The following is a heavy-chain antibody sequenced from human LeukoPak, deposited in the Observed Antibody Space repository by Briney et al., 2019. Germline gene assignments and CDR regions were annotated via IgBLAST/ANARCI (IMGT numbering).Heavy chain of an antibody. CDR3: VKDRGSGTYLTPYLDC. CDR2: ISSNGGST. J-gene: IGHJ4*02. Sequence: GGSLRLSCAASGFTFSSYWMHWVRQAPGKGLEYVSTISSNGGSTYYADSVKGRFTFSRDNSKNTLYLQMSSLGAEDTAVYYCVKDRGSGTYLTPYLDCWGQGTLVTVSS. CDR1: GFTFSSYW. D-gene: IGHD1-26*01. V-gene: IGHV3-64D*06.